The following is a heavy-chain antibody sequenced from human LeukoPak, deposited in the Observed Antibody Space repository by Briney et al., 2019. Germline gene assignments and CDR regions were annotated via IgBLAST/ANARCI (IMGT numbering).Heavy chain of an antibody. CDR2: ISAYNGNT. CDR1: GYTFTSYG. D-gene: IGHD3-22*01. CDR3: ARCAYYYDSSGYCEFDY. V-gene: IGHV1-18*01. Sequence: GASVKVSCKASGYTFTSYGISWVRQAPGQGLEWMGWISAYNGNTNYAQKLQGRVTMTTDTSTSTAYMELRSLSSDDTAVYYCARCAYYYDSSGYCEFDYWGQGTLVTVSS. J-gene: IGHJ4*02.